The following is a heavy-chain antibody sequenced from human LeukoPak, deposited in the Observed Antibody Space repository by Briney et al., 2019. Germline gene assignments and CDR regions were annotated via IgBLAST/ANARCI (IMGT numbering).Heavy chain of an antibody. D-gene: IGHD3-22*01. J-gene: IGHJ4*02. CDR3: ARDLYRIVVVPHYYDY. Sequence: GGSLRLSCAASGFTFSSYSMNWVRQAPGKGLEWVSSISSRSSFIYYADSVKGRFTISRDNAKNSLYLQMNSLRAEDTAVYYCARDLYRIVVVPHYYDYWGRGTLVTVTS. CDR1: GFTFSSYS. V-gene: IGHV3-21*01. CDR2: ISSRSSFI.